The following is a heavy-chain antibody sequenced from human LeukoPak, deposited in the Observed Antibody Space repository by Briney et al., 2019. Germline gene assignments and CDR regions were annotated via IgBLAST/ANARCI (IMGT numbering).Heavy chain of an antibody. CDR3: ARDGVEFYNWFDP. V-gene: IGHV3-74*01. CDR2: INSDGSST. CDR1: GFSFSNYW. J-gene: IGHJ5*02. D-gene: IGHD2-21*01. Sequence: GGSLRLSCAASGFSFSNYWMHWVCQAPGKGLVWVSRINSDGSSTTYADSVKGRFTIPRDNAKNTLYLQMKSLRAEDTAVYYCARDGVEFYNWFDPWGQGTLVTVSS.